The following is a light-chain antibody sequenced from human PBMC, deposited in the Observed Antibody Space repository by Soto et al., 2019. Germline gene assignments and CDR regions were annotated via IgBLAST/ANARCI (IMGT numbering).Light chain of an antibody. J-gene: IGKJ1*01. CDR1: QSVSSY. Sequence: EIGLTQSPATLSLSPGERATLSCRASQSVSSYLAWYQQKPGQAPRLLLYDASNRATGIPARFSGSGSGTDFTLTISSLEPEDFAVYYCQQRSNWWTFGQGTKVDIK. V-gene: IGKV3-11*01. CDR2: DAS. CDR3: QQRSNWWT.